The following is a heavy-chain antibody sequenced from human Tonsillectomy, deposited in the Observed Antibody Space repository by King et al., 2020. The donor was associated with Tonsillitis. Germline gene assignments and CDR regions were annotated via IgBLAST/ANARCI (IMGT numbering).Heavy chain of an antibody. CDR2: IYDSGNT. V-gene: IGHV4-59*01. J-gene: IGHJ4*02. Sequence: QLQESGPGLVKPSETLSLICSVSGGSMSSYYWSWIRQPPGKGLEWIGHIYDSGNTNYNPSLKSRVTISVDTSKNQFSLKLTSVTAADAAVYYRARSGIAASLYYFDYWGQGTLVTVSS. D-gene: IGHD6-13*01. CDR1: GGSMSSYY. CDR3: ARSGIAASLYYFDY.